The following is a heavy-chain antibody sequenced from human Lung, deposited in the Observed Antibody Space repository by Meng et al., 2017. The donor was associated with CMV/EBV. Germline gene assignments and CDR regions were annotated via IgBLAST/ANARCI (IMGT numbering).Heavy chain of an antibody. CDR1: GFSFSSFA. CDR2: IWFDGSFK. CDR3: AKVPCSSTSCYPYYFDY. J-gene: IGHJ4*02. V-gene: IGHV3-33*06. D-gene: IGHD2-2*01. Sequence: GGSLRLSCAASGFSFSSFAMHWVRQAPGKGLEWVAVIWFDGSFKFYGDSVQGRFTISRDNSKNILYLEMNNLRAEDTAVYYCAKVPCSSTSCYPYYFDYLGQGXLVTVSS.